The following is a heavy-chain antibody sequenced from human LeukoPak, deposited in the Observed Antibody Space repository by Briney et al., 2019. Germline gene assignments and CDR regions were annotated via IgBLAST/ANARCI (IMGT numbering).Heavy chain of an antibody. CDR1: GFTFSSHA. Sequence: GGSLRLSCAASGFTFSSHAMSWVRLAPGKGLEWVSLISGSGDDTRYADSVKGRFTISRDNSKNTLYLQLNSLRVEDTAVYYCARDDGGYGPFDYWGQGTLVTVSS. V-gene: IGHV3-23*01. J-gene: IGHJ4*02. D-gene: IGHD5-12*01. CDR3: ARDDGGYGPFDY. CDR2: ISGSGDDT.